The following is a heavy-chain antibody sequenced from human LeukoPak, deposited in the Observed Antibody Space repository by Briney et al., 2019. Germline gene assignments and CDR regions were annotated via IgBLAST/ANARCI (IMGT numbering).Heavy chain of an antibody. J-gene: IGHJ4*02. CDR1: GFTFDDYG. V-gene: IGHV3-20*04. CDR3: AKSSGYYDILTGSVQYYFDS. D-gene: IGHD3-9*01. Sequence: GGSLRLSCAASGFTFDDYGMSWVRQAPGKGLEWVSGINWNGDGTGYADSVKGRFTISRDNAKNSLYLLMNSLRAEDTALYYCAKSSGYYDILTGSVQYYFDSWGQGTLVTVSS. CDR2: INWNGDGT.